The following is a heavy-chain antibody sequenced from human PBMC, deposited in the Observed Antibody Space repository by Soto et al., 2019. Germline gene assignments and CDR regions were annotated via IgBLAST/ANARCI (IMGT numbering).Heavy chain of an antibody. V-gene: IGHV4-59*01. CDR2: FYHSGNS. CDR1: GGSIRSYY. Sequence: PSETLSLTCSVSGGSIRSYYCTWIRHSPEKGLEWIGYFYHSGNSNYNPSLKSRVTISVDTSKNQLSLSLRSVTAADTAVYFCGRISSVDTYGYVNGDLDAWGQGTTLTVSS. D-gene: IGHD5-18*01. CDR3: GRISSVDTYGYVNGDLDA. J-gene: IGHJ6*02.